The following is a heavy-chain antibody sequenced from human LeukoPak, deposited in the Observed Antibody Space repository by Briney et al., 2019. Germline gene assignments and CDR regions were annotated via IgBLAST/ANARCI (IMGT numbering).Heavy chain of an antibody. CDR3: ARDVGGCSSTSCSGGYYFDY. J-gene: IGHJ4*02. Sequence: SETLSLTCTVSGGSISSGGYYWSWIRQHPGKGLEWVGYIYYSGSTYYNPSLKSRVTISVDTSKNQFSLKLSSVTAADTAVYYCARDVGGCSSTSCSGGYYFDYWGQGTLVTVSS. D-gene: IGHD2-2*01. V-gene: IGHV4-31*03. CDR2: IYYSGST. CDR1: GGSISSGGYY.